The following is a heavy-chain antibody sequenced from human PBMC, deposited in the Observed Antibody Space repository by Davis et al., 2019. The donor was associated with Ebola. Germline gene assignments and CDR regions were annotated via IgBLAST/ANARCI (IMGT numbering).Heavy chain of an antibody. D-gene: IGHD2-2*01. V-gene: IGHV1-46*01. CDR1: GYTFTGYH. Sequence: ASVKVSCKASGYTFTGYHMHWVRHAPGQGLEWMGIINPSGGSTSYAQRFQGRVTMTRDTSTSTVYMELSSLRSDDTAVYYCARDQGQGCTRTSCYDNWFDPWGQGTLVTVSS. J-gene: IGHJ5*02. CDR3: ARDQGQGCTRTSCYDNWFDP. CDR2: INPSGGST.